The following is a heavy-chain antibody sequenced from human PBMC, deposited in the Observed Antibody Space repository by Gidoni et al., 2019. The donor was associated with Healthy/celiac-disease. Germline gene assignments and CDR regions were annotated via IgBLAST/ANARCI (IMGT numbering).Heavy chain of an antibody. CDR2: ISGSGGST. V-gene: IGHV3-23*01. D-gene: IGHD3-22*01. Sequence: EVQLLESGGGLVQPGGSLRLSCAASGFTFSSYAMSWVRQAPGKGLEWVSAISGSGGSTYYADSVKGLFTISRDNSKNTLYLQMNSLRAEDTAVYYCAKDPTGGFFYYDSSESHDYWGQGTLVTVSS. CDR1: GFTFSSYA. CDR3: AKDPTGGFFYYDSSESHDY. J-gene: IGHJ4*02.